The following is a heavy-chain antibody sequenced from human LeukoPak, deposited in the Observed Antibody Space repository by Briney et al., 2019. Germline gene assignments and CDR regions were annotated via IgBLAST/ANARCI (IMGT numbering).Heavy chain of an antibody. CDR2: INTDGSST. CDR3: ASGWYFGVVNA. V-gene: IGHV3-74*01. D-gene: IGHD3-3*01. CDR1: GFTFSSYW. J-gene: IGHJ5*02. Sequence: GGSLRLSCAASGFTFSSYWMHWVRQAPGKGLVWVSRINTDGSSTSYADSVKGRFTISRDNAKNSLYLQMNSLRAEDTAVYYCASGWYFGVVNAWGQGTLVTVSS.